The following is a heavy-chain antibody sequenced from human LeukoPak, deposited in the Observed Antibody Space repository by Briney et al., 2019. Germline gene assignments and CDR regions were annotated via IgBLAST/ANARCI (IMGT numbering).Heavy chain of an antibody. CDR3: ARGGIAAAPFDY. CDR2: IYTSGST. J-gene: IGHJ4*02. CDR1: GGSISSYY. V-gene: IGHV4-4*07. Sequence: SETLPLTCTVSGGSISSYYWSWIRQPAGKGLEWIGRIYTSGSTNYNPSLKSRVTMSVDTSKNQFSLKLGSVTAADTAVYYCARGGIAAAPFDYWGQGTLVTVSS. D-gene: IGHD6-13*01.